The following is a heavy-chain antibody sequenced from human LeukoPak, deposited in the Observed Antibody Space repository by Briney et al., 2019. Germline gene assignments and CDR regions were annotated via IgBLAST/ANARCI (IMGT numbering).Heavy chain of an antibody. D-gene: IGHD2-15*01. J-gene: IGHJ4*02. V-gene: IGHV3-48*02. CDR2: ISSSSSAM. CDR1: GFTFSRFG. Sequence: GGSLRPSCAASGFTFSRFGMNWVRQAPGKGLEWISYISSSSSAMYYADSVKGRFTISRDNAKNSLYLQMSSLRDEDTAVYYCAQKGGTDHWGQGTLVTVSS. CDR3: AQKGGTDH.